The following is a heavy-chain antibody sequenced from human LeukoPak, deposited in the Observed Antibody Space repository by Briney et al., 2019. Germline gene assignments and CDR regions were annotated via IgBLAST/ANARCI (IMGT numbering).Heavy chain of an antibody. J-gene: IGHJ4*02. Sequence: SETLSLTCTVSGGSISSSSYYWGWIRQPPGKGLEWIGSIYYSGSTYYNPSLKSRVTISVDTSKNHFSLKLSSVTAADTAVYYCARHWAAAGRGPVWDYWGRGTLVTVSS. V-gene: IGHV4-39*01. CDR2: IYYSGST. CDR3: ARHWAAAGRGPVWDY. D-gene: IGHD6-13*01. CDR1: GGSISSSSYY.